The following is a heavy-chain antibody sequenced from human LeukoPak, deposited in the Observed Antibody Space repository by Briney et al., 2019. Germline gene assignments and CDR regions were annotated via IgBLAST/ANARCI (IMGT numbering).Heavy chain of an antibody. CDR3: ARVTFNYCGSGDAFDM. V-gene: IGHV3-66*01. Sequence: GGSLRLSCAASGFTFSSNYMSWVRQAPGKGLEWVSVIYSDGRTYYADSVKARFTISRDNSKNMLYLQMNSLRAEDTAVYYCARVTFNYCGSGDAFDMWGQGTMVTVSS. CDR1: GFTFSSNY. J-gene: IGHJ3*02. CDR2: IYSDGRT. D-gene: IGHD3-10*01.